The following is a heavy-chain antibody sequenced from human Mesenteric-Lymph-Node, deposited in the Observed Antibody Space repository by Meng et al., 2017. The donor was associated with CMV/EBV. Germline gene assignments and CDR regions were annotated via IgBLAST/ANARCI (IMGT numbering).Heavy chain of an antibody. D-gene: IGHD4-17*01. CDR3: ARDHRPTTVTTRFSYFDY. CDR1: GYTFTSYY. J-gene: IGHJ4*02. CDR2: INPSGGST. V-gene: IGHV1-46*01. Sequence: ASVKVSCKASGYTFTSYYMHWVRQAPGQGLEWMGIINPSGGSTSYAQKFQGRVTMTRDTSTSTVYMELSSLRSEDTAVYYCARDHRPTTVTTRFSYFDYWGQGTLVTVSS.